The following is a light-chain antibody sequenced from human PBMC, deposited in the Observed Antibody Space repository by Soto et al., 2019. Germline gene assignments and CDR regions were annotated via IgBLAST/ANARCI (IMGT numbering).Light chain of an antibody. CDR1: NIGSKS. J-gene: IGLJ1*01. CDR2: DYS. CDR3: AEWDDSLNGYV. V-gene: IGLV3-21*02. Sequence: SYELAKRPSVSVAPGQTARISCAGDNIGSKSVHWYQQKPGHAPMLVVYDYSDRPSGVPDRFSGYKSGTPASLDISGLQSDDEADYYCAEWDDSLNGYVFGTGTNVTVL.